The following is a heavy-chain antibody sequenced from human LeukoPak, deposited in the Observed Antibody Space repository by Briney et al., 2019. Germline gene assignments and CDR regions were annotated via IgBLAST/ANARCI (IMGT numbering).Heavy chain of an antibody. Sequence: SQTLSLTCTVSGGSISSGDYHWSWIRQPPGKGLEWIGYIYYSGSTYYNPSLKSRVTISVDTSKNQFSLKLSSVTAADTAVYYCARVVVMRGRWLDYWGQGTLVTVSS. CDR1: GGSISSGDYH. D-gene: IGHD3-22*01. CDR3: ARVVVMRGRWLDY. V-gene: IGHV4-30-4*01. CDR2: IYYSGST. J-gene: IGHJ4*02.